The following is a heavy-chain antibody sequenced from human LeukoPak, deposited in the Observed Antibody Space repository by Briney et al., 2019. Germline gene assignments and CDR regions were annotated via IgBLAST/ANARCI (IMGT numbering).Heavy chain of an antibody. V-gene: IGHV3-30*02. CDR3: AKDALGGTAMVGVYYYYMDV. CDR1: GFTFSSYG. J-gene: IGHJ6*03. CDR2: IRYDGSNK. Sequence: PGGSLRLSCAASGFTFSSYGMHWVRQAPGKGLEWVAFIRYDGSNKYYADSVKGRFTISRDNSKNTLYLQMNSLRAEDTAVYYCAKDALGGTAMVGVYYYYMDVWGKGTTVTVSS. D-gene: IGHD5-18*01.